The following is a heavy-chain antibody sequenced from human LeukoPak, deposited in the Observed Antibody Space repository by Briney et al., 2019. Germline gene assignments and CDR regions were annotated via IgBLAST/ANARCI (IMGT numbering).Heavy chain of an antibody. CDR2: ISWGGGST. CDR1: GFTFDDYA. CDR3: AKDRSGNSYGHFDY. D-gene: IGHD3-10*01. Sequence: GSLRLSCAASGFTFDDYAMHWVRQAPGKGLEWVSLISWGGGSTYYADSVKGRFTISRDNSKNSLYLHMNSLRAEDTALYYCAKDRSGNSYGHFDYWGQGTLVTVSS. V-gene: IGHV3-43D*04. J-gene: IGHJ4*02.